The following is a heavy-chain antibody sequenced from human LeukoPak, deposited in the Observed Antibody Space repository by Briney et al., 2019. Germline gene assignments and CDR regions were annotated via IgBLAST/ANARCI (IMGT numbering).Heavy chain of an antibody. D-gene: IGHD6-13*01. Sequence: ASVTVSFKASGYTFTGYYMHWVRQAPGQGLEWMGRINPNSGGTNYAQKFQGRVTMTRDTSISTAYMELSRLRSDDTAVYYCAGALPLGIAAADYWGQGTLVTVSS. CDR2: INPNSGGT. CDR1: GYTFTGYY. J-gene: IGHJ4*02. V-gene: IGHV1-2*06. CDR3: AGALPLGIAAADY.